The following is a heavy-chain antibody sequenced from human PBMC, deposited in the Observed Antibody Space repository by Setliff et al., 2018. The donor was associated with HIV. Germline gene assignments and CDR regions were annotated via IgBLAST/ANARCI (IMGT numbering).Heavy chain of an antibody. V-gene: IGHV4-34*01. CDR3: ARGVVLMGITTRWFDP. CDR1: GGSFSDYY. D-gene: IGHD3-22*01. CDR2: INHSGNI. Sequence: SETLSLTCGIYGGSFSDYYWSWIRQPPGKGLEWIGEINHSGNINYTPSLKSRVTISVDTSKNQFSLKLTSVSAADTAVYYCARGVVLMGITTRWFDPWGQGTLVTVSS. J-gene: IGHJ5*02.